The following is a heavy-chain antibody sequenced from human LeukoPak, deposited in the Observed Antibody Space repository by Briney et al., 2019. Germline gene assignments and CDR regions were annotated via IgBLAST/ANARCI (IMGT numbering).Heavy chain of an antibody. V-gene: IGHV1-18*01. CDR2: ISGYIGNT. CDR3: ARGQYYYYYYMDV. Sequence: ASVKVSCKASGYTFTSYGISWVRQVPGQGLEWMGWISGYIGNTKYAQKLQGRVTMTRDTSTSAVYMELSSLRSEDTAVYYCARGQYYYYYYMDVWGKGTTVTISS. CDR1: GYTFTSYG. J-gene: IGHJ6*03.